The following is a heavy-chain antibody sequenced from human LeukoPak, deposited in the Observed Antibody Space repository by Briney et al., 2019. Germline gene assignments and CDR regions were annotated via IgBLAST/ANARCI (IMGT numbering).Heavy chain of an antibody. V-gene: IGHV3-23*01. CDR3: AKGAYYAD. CDR1: GFTFSSYS. Sequence: GGSLRLSCAASGFTFSSYSMNWVRQAPGKGLEWVSTISGSGDSTYYADSVKGRFTRSRDNSKNTLYLQMSSLRAEDTAVYYCAKGAYYADWGQGTLVTVSS. J-gene: IGHJ4*02. D-gene: IGHD3-3*01. CDR2: ISGSGDST.